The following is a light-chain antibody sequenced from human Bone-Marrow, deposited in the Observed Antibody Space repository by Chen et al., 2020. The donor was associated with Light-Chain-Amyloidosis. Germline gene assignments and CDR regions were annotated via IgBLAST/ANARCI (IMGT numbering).Light chain of an antibody. CDR1: DLPTKY. CDR3: QSADSSGTYEVI. Sequence: SYELTQPPSVSVSPGQTARIPCSGDDLPTKYAYWYQQKPGQAPVLVIHRDTERPSGMSERFSGSRSGTTATLTISGVQEEDEADYHCQSADSSGTYEVIFGGGTKLTVL. CDR2: RDT. J-gene: IGLJ2*01. V-gene: IGLV3-25*03.